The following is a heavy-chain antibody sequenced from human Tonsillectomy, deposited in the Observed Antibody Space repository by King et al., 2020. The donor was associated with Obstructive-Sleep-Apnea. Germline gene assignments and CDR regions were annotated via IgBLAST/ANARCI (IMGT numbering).Heavy chain of an antibody. CDR1: GGSISSYY. D-gene: IGHD4-23*01. CDR3: ARGLTVVTSSWVPFDY. CDR2: IYYSGTT. J-gene: IGHJ4*02. V-gene: IGHV4-59*01. Sequence: VQLQESGPGLVKPSETLSLTCTVSGGSISSYYWSWIRQSPGKGLEWIGYIYYSGTTNYTPSLKSRVTISVDTSKHQFSLKLSSVTAAATAVYYCARGLTVVTSSWVPFDYWGQGTLVTVSS.